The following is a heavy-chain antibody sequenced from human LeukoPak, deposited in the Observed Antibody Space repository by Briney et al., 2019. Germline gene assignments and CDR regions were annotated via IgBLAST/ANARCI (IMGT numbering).Heavy chain of an antibody. CDR3: ARVVGGQVDY. V-gene: IGHV6-1*01. CDR2: TYYRSKWSN. CDR1: GDSVSTPSAA. J-gene: IGHJ4*02. Sequence: SQTLSLTCAISGDSVSTPSAAWNWIRQSPSRGLEWLRRTYYRSKWSNDYAVSVKSRITINPDTSKNQFSLQRNSVTPEDTAVYYCARVVGGQVDYWGQGTLVTVSS. D-gene: IGHD2-2*01.